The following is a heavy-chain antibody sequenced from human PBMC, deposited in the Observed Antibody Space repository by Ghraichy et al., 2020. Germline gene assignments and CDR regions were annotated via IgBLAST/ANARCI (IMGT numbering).Heavy chain of an antibody. CDR1: GFTFTSYA. CDR2: ISGSGGST. V-gene: IGHV3-23*01. J-gene: IGHJ4*02. Sequence: GESLKISCAASGFTFTSYAMSWVRQAPGKGLEWVSAISGSGGSTYYADSVKGRFTISRDNSKNTLYLQMNSLRAEDTAVYYCAKGRAGFDYWGQGTLVTVSS. CDR3: AKGRAGFDY. D-gene: IGHD6-19*01.